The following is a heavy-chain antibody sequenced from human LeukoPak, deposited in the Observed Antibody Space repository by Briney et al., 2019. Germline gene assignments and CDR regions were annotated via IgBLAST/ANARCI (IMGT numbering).Heavy chain of an antibody. Sequence: PSETLSLTCTVSGGSLSNYYWSWVRQPPGKGLEWIGYIYYTGSTNYNPSLKSRVTISVDTSKNQFSLKLSSVTAADTAVYYCARGSRPPPYYDFWSGYYTAPNWFDPWGQGTLVTVSS. J-gene: IGHJ5*02. D-gene: IGHD3-3*01. V-gene: IGHV4-59*12. CDR1: GGSLSNYY. CDR3: ARGSRPPPYYDFWSGYYTAPNWFDP. CDR2: IYYTGST.